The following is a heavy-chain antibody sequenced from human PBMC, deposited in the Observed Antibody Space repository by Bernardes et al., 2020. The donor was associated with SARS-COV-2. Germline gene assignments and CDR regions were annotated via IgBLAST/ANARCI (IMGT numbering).Heavy chain of an antibody. D-gene: IGHD3-3*01. CDR1: GFTVSSNY. V-gene: IGHV3-53*04. CDR3: ARTPTIFGVVYFYMDV. Sequence: GGSLRLSCAASGFTVSSNYMSWVRQAPGKGLEWVSVIYSGGSTYYADSVKGRFTISRHNSKNTLFLQMNSLRGEDTAVYYCARTPTIFGVVYFYMDVWGKGTTVTVSS. J-gene: IGHJ6*03. CDR2: IYSGGST.